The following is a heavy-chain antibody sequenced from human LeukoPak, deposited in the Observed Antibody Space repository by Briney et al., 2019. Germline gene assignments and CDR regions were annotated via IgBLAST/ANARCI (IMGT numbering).Heavy chain of an antibody. V-gene: IGHV4-39*01. D-gene: IGHD2-15*01. CDR3: AGTGLGYCSGGTCYLFDY. Sequence: TSETLSLTCTVSGGSISSSSDYWGWIRQPPGKGLEWIGSIYYSGTTYYNPSLKSRVTISVDTSKNQFSLKLSSVTAADTAVYYCAGTGLGYCSGGTCYLFDYCGRGTLVTVSS. CDR2: IYYSGTT. J-gene: IGHJ4*02. CDR1: GGSISSSSDY.